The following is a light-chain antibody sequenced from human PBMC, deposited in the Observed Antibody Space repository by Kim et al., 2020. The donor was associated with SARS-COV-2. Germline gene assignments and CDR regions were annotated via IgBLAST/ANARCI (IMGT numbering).Light chain of an antibody. V-gene: IGLV10-54*04. CDR1: SNNIGDQG. Sequence: QAGLTQPPSVSQGLRQTATLTCTGNSNNIGDQGVAWLQQHQGHPPKLLSYRNNKRPSGIAERFSASRSGNAAFLTITGLQPEDEADYYCSAWDDSLKAWVFGGGTKRTVL. CDR2: RNN. CDR3: SAWDDSLKAWV. J-gene: IGLJ3*02.